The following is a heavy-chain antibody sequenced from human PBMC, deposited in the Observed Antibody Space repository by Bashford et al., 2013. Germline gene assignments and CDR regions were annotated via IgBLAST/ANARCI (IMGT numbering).Heavy chain of an antibody. Sequence: GGSLRLSCAASGIPPSVAMLCHVGSARPPRTKGLEWVAVISYDGSNKYYADSVKGRFTISRDNAKNSLYLQMNSLRAEDTAVYYCARRQYDSSGYFDWYNWFRPLGPGNPGHRLL. CDR3: ARRQYDSSGYFDWYNWFRP. J-gene: IGHJ5*02. D-gene: IGHD3-22*01. CDR1: GIPPSVAML. CDR2: ISYDGSNK. V-gene: IGHV3-30-3*01.